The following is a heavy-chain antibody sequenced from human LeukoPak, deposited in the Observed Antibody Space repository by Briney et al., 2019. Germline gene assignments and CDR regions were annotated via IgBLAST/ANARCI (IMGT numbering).Heavy chain of an antibody. J-gene: IGHJ4*02. CDR3: AREGYYGSGYPFDY. D-gene: IGHD3-10*01. CDR1: GGSISSSSYY. Sequence: SETLSLTCTVSGGSISSSSYYWGWIRQPPGKGLEWIGSIYYSGSTYYNPSLKSRVTISVDTSKNQFSLKLSSVTAADTVVYYCAREGYYGSGYPFDYWGQGTLVTVSS. CDR2: IYYSGST. V-gene: IGHV4-39*07.